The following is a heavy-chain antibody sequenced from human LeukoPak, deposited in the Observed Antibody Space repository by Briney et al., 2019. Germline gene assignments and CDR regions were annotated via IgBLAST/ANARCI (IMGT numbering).Heavy chain of an antibody. Sequence: SETLSLTCTVSGGSISSGNWWSWVRQPPGKGLEWIGEIYHSGSTNYNPSLKSRVTISVDKSKNQFSLKLSSVTAADTAVYYCARGTSRHPDVAQWLVRTLDYWGQGTLVTVSS. D-gene: IGHD6-19*01. CDR2: IYHSGST. V-gene: IGHV4-4*02. CDR3: ARGTSRHPDVAQWLVRTLDY. CDR1: GGSISSGNW. J-gene: IGHJ4*02.